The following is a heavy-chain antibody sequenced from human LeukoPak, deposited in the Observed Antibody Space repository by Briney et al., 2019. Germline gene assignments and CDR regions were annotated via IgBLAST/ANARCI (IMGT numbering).Heavy chain of an antibody. V-gene: IGHV1-2*02. CDR3: ANTWAGDSGY. Sequence: ASVNVSCKASGYTFTVYYIHWVRQAPGQGLEWIGLINPNSGDTKNAQKFQGRVTMTRDTSISTAYIELSRLRSDDTAIYYCANTWAGDSGYWGQGTLVTVSS. CDR1: GYTFTVYY. CDR2: INPNSGDT. J-gene: IGHJ4*02. D-gene: IGHD4-17*01.